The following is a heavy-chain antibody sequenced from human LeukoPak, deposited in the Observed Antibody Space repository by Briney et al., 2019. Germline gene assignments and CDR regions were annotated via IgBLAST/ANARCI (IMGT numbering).Heavy chain of an antibody. V-gene: IGHV3-23*01. CDR1: GFTISDYA. D-gene: IGHD6-25*01. CDR3: PRGLSGSTGPYFDH. CDR2: ISGTGDST. J-gene: IGHJ4*02. Sequence: PGGSLRLSCAPSGFTISDYAMSWVRQAPGKGLELVSTISGTGDSTYYADSVKGRFTISRDNFNHMLYLQMNSLSAEDTAVYYCPRGLSGSTGPYFDHWGQGSLVTVSS.